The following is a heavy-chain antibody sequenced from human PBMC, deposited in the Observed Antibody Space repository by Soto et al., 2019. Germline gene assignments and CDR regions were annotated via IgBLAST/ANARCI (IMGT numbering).Heavy chain of an antibody. CDR3: AHSRNIVRGVIEPFDY. CDR1: GFSLSTSGVG. J-gene: IGHJ4*02. D-gene: IGHD3-10*01. V-gene: IGHV2-5*02. CDR2: IYWDDDK. Sequence: QITLKESGPTMVKPTPTLTLTFTFSGFSLSTSGVGVGWIRQPPGKALEWLALIYWDDDKRYSPSLKSRLTITKDTSKNQVVLTMANMDPVDTATYYCAHSRNIVRGVIEPFDYWGQGTLVTVSS.